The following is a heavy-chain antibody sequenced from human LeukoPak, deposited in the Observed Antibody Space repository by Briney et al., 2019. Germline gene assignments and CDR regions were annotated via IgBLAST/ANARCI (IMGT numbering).Heavy chain of an antibody. CDR3: ARGSPANYYYYGMDV. CDR2: INPSGGST. CDR1: GYTFTSYY. J-gene: IGHJ6*02. V-gene: IGHV1-46*01. Sequence: ASVKVSCKASGYTFTSYYMHWVRQAPGQGLEWMGIINPSGGSTSYAQKFQGRVTMTRDTSTSTVYMELSSLRSEDTAVYYCARGSPANYYYYGMDVWGQGTTVTVSS.